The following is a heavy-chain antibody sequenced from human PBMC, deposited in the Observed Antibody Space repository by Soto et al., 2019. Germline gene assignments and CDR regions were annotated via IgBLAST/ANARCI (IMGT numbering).Heavy chain of an antibody. CDR3: ARDERFSDSLGEILYGAFDAFDI. V-gene: IGHV1-69*04. D-gene: IGHD4-17*01. CDR1: GGTFSSYT. CDR2: IIPILGIA. Sequence: ASVKVSCKASGGTFSSYTISWVRQAPGQGLEWMGRIIPILGIANYAQKFQGRVTITADKSTSTAYMELSSLRSEDTAVYYCARDERFSDSLGEILYGAFDAFDIWGQGTMVTVSS. J-gene: IGHJ3*02.